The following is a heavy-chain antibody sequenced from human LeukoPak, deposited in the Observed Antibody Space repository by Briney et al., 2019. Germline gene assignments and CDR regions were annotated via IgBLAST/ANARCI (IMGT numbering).Heavy chain of an antibody. CDR3: ARGVAYYDSSGYYYVSHYFDY. Sequence: PSETLSLTCAVSGGSISIYYWNWIRQPAGKGLEWIGRIYSSGSTNYNPSLKSRVTMSIDTSKNQFSLKLSSVTAADTAVYYCARGVAYYDSSGYYYVSHYFDYWGQGTLVTVSS. J-gene: IGHJ4*02. D-gene: IGHD3-22*01. CDR2: IYSSGST. V-gene: IGHV4-4*07. CDR1: GGSISIYY.